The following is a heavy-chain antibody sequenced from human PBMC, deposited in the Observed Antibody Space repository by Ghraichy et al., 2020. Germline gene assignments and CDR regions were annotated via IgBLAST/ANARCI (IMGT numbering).Heavy chain of an antibody. Sequence: GESLNISCKGSGYSFANFWIAWVRQMPGKGLEWMVTIYPTDSDTTYSPSFQGQVTISVDTSISTAYLQWSSLKASDTAMYYCAVGSSGFLYFDYWGQGTLVTVSS. V-gene: IGHV5-51*01. CDR3: AVGSSGFLYFDY. CDR1: GYSFANFW. CDR2: IYPTDSDT. D-gene: IGHD6-6*01. J-gene: IGHJ4*02.